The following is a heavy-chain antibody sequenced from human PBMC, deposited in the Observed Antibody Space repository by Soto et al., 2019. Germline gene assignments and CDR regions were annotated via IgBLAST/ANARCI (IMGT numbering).Heavy chain of an antibody. J-gene: IGHJ4*02. CDR3: ARRFLGSSSLEDFDY. D-gene: IGHD6-6*01. CDR2: IYPGDSDT. CDR1: GYTFTNYW. Sequence: CKGSGYTFTNYWIGCVRQMAGKGLEWMGIIYPGDSDTRYSPSFQGQVSISVDKSISTAYLQWSSLKASDTAMYYCARRFLGSSSLEDFDYWGQGTMVTVSS. V-gene: IGHV5-51*01.